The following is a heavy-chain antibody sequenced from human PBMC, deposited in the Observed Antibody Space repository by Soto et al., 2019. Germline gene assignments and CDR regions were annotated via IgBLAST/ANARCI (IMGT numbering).Heavy chain of an antibody. J-gene: IGHJ5*02. V-gene: IGHV4-4*07. Sequence: SETLSLTCTVSGGSISSYYWSWIRQPAGKGLEWIGRIYTSGSTSYNPSLKSRVTMSVDTSKNQFSLKLSSVTAADTAVYYCARDLRRTIFGVVTNWFDPWGQGTLVTVSS. CDR1: GGSISSYY. CDR2: IYTSGST. CDR3: ARDLRRTIFGVVTNWFDP. D-gene: IGHD3-3*01.